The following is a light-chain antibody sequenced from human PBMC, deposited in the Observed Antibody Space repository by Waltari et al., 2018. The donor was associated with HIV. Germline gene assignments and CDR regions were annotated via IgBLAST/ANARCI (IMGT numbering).Light chain of an antibody. CDR1: QNIVYSYNIKSY. Sequence: DIVMTQSPASLAVSLGETATINCKSSQNIVYSYNIKSYLAWLQQRPGHPPRLLISWASTRESGVPDRFTGSGSGTDFTLTISSLQTEDVAVYYCQQYYSTPLFTFGQGTKLEI. V-gene: IGKV4-1*01. J-gene: IGKJ2*01. CDR2: WAS. CDR3: QQYYSTPLFT.